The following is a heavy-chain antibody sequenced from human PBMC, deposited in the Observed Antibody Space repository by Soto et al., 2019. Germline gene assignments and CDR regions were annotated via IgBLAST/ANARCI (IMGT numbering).Heavy chain of an antibody. Sequence: TSVKASCKASGYTFTSYGISWVRQAPGQGLEWMGWISAYNGNTNYAQKLQGRVTMTTDTSTSTAYMELRSLRSDDTAVYYCARSSSSWYAWFDPWGQGTLVTVSS. CDR2: ISAYNGNT. D-gene: IGHD6-13*01. CDR1: GYTFTSYG. J-gene: IGHJ5*02. V-gene: IGHV1-18*01. CDR3: ARSSSSWYAWFDP.